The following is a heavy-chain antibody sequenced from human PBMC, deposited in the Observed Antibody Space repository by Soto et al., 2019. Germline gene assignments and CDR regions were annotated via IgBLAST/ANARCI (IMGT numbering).Heavy chain of an antibody. J-gene: IGHJ5*01. D-gene: IGHD1-26*01. CDR3: ARDFSGSYWFDP. Sequence: ASVKVSCKASGYTFTGYYMHWVRQAPGQGVEGMGWINPNSGGTNYAQKFQGWVTMTRDTYISTAYMELSRLRFDDTAVSYCARDFSGSYWFDPWGQGTLVTVSS. CDR1: GYTFTGYY. CDR2: INPNSGGT. V-gene: IGHV1-2*04.